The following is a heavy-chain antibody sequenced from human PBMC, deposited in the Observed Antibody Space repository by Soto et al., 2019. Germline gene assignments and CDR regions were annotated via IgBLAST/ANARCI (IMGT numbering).Heavy chain of an antibody. Sequence: EVQLVESGGGLVQPGGSLRLSCAASGFTFSSYWMHWVHQAPGKGLVWVSRINSDGSSTSYADSVKGRFTISRDNAKNTLYLQLNSLRAEDTAVYYCARGDKTFRWLQLRDEGRPTRKWGQGTLVTVSS. CDR1: GFTFSSYW. CDR2: INSDGSST. D-gene: IGHD5-12*01. V-gene: IGHV3-74*01. J-gene: IGHJ4*02. CDR3: ARGDKTFRWLQLRDEGRPTRK.